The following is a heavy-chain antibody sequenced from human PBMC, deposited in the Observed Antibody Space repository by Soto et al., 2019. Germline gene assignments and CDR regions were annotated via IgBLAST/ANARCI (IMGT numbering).Heavy chain of an antibody. Sequence: SETLSLTCTVSGGSISSYYWSWIRQPAGKGLEWIGRIYTSGSTNYNPSLKSRVTMSVDTSKNQFSLKLSSVTAADTAVYYCARDLPGIAAAGTNYYYGMDVWGQGTTVTVSS. V-gene: IGHV4-4*07. D-gene: IGHD6-13*01. J-gene: IGHJ6*02. CDR1: GGSISSYY. CDR3: ARDLPGIAAAGTNYYYGMDV. CDR2: IYTSGST.